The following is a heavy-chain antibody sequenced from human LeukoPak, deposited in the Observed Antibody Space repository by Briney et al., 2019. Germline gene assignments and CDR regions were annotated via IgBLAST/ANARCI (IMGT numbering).Heavy chain of an antibody. CDR2: IKPDGSEK. CDR1: GFTFSSYR. V-gene: IGHV3-7*01. Sequence: SGGSLRLSCAASGFTFSSYRMTWVRQAPGKGLEWVASIKPDGSEKYYVDSVKGRFTISRDNAKNSVYLQMNSLRAEDTAVYYCARGSSWSFDYWGQGTLVTVSS. D-gene: IGHD2-15*01. J-gene: IGHJ4*02. CDR3: ARGSSWSFDY.